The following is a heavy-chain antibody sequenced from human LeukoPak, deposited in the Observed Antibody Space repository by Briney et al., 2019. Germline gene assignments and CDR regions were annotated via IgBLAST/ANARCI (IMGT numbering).Heavy chain of an antibody. J-gene: IGHJ4*02. CDR2: TYYRSKWYN. D-gene: IGHD5-12*01. CDR1: GDSVSSNSAA. Sequence: SQTLSLTCAIPGDSVSSNSAAWNWIRQSPSRGLEWLGRTYYRSKWYNDYALSVKSRITINPDTSKNQFSLQLNSVTPEDTAVYYCARESFYIVATTTYDYWGQGTLVTVSS. CDR3: ARESFYIVATTTYDY. V-gene: IGHV6-1*01.